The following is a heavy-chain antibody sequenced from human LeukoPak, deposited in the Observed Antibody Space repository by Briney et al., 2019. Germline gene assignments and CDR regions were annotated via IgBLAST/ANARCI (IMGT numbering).Heavy chain of an antibody. J-gene: IGHJ4*02. CDR3: AKALPGYAVLLFDY. CDR1: GFTFSSYA. Sequence: PGGSLRLSCAASGFTFSSYAMSWVRQAPGKGLDWVSAISGSGGSTYYADSVKGRFTISRDNSKNTLYLQMDSLRATDTAVYYCAKALPGYAVLLFDYWGQGPLVTVSS. CDR2: ISGSGGST. V-gene: IGHV3-23*01. D-gene: IGHD1-1*01.